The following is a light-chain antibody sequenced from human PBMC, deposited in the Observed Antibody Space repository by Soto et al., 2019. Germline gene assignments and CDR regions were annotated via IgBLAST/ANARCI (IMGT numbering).Light chain of an antibody. CDR2: DDS. V-gene: IGLV3-21*02. CDR3: HVWDSSSDHPVV. CDR1: NIGSKS. J-gene: IGLJ2*01. Sequence: SYELTQPRSVSVAPGQTASITSGGNNIGSKSVHWYQQKPGQAPVLVVYDDSDRPSGIPERFSGSNSGNTATLTISRVEAGDEADYYCHVWDSSSDHPVVFGGGTKVTVL.